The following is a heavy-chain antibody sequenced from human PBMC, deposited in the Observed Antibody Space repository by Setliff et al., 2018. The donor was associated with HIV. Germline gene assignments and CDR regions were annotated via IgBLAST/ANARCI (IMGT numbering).Heavy chain of an antibody. CDR1: GYTFTTYG. J-gene: IGHJ5*02. V-gene: IGHV1-18*01. Sequence: ASVKVSCKASGYTFTTYGFNWVRQAPGQGLEWMGWISASSDNTNYAQKFQGRVTLTTDTSTNTVYMELKSLRSDDTAVYFCARGRTYDSSGYIGNWFDPWGQGTLVTVSS. CDR3: ARGRTYDSSGYIGNWFDP. CDR2: ISASSDNT. D-gene: IGHD3-22*01.